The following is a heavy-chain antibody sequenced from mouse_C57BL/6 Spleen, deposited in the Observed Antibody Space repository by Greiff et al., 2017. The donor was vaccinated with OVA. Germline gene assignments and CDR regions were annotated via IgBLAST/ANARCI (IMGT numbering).Heavy chain of an antibody. D-gene: IGHD1-1*01. CDR1: GFTFSSYA. CDR2: ISDGGSYT. J-gene: IGHJ4*01. Sequence: DVMLVESGGGLVKPGGSLKLSCAASGFTFSSYAMSWVRQTPEKRLEWVATISDGGSYTYYPDNVKGRFTISRDNAKNNLYLQMSHLKSEDTAMYYCAREGYGSSGAMDYWGQGTSVTVSS. V-gene: IGHV5-4*01. CDR3: AREGYGSSGAMDY.